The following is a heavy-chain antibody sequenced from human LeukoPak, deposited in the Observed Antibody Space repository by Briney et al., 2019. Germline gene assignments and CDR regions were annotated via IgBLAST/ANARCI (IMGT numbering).Heavy chain of an antibody. Sequence: GGSLRLSCAASGFTVSYNYMSWVRQAPGKGLEWDSVIYNDDNGGATYYADSVKGRFTISRDNFKNTLYLQMNSLRPEDTAVYYCAKEGGDCSTNACPLGYWGQGTLVTVSS. CDR2: IYNDDNGGAT. CDR3: AKEGGDCSTNACPLGY. V-gene: IGHV3-66*02. J-gene: IGHJ4*02. D-gene: IGHD2-2*01. CDR1: GFTVSYNY.